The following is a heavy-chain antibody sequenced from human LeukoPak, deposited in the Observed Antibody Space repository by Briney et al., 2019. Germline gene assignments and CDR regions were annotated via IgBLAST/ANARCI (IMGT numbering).Heavy chain of an antibody. D-gene: IGHD6-13*01. J-gene: IGHJ6*03. CDR3: ASPGRVTAAGTFTTDYYYYMDV. CDR1: GYTFTSYA. Sequence: ASVKVSCKASGYTFTSYAMNWVRQAPGHGLEWMGWINTNTGNPTYAQGFTGRFVFSLDTSVSTAYLQISSLKAEDTAVYYCASPGRVTAAGTFTTDYYYYMDVWGKGTTVTVSS. CDR2: INTNTGNP. V-gene: IGHV7-4-1*02.